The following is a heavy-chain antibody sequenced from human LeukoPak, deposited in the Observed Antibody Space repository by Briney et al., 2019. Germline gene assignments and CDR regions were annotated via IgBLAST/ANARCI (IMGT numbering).Heavy chain of an antibody. V-gene: IGHV1-69*05. CDR3: ARLHPYSYTAPFDY. Sequence: GASVKVSCKASGYTFTSYAISWVRQAPGQGLEWMGGIIPIFGTANYAQKFQGRVTITTDESTSTAYMELSSLRSEDTAVYYCARLHPYSYTAPFDYWGQGTLVTVSS. CDR1: GYTFTSYA. CDR2: IIPIFGTA. D-gene: IGHD2-15*01. J-gene: IGHJ4*02.